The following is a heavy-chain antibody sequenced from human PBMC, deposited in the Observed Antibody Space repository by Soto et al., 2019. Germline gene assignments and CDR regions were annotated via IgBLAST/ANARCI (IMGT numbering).Heavy chain of an antibody. J-gene: IGHJ3*02. CDR1: GGTFSSYA. CDR3: AREISYYDFWSGYSDAFDI. Sequence: QVQLVQSGAEVKKPGSSVKVSCKASGGTFSSYAISWVRQAPGQGLEWMGGIIPIFGTANYAQKFQGRVTINADKATSTAYMELSSLRSEDTAVYYCAREISYYDFWSGYSDAFDIWGQGTMVTVSS. D-gene: IGHD3-3*01. CDR2: IIPIFGTA. V-gene: IGHV1-69*06.